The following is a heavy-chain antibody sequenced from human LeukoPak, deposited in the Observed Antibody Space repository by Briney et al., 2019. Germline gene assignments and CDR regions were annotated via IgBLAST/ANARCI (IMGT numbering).Heavy chain of an antibody. CDR3: ARFRFGSYSPYYYYMDV. V-gene: IGHV4-38-2*02. Sequence: PSETLSLTCTVSGFSVSSVYYWGWLRQPPGKGLEWIGRSYCSGSTYYNPSLKSRVTISVDPSKNQFSLKLSSVTAADTAVYYCARFRFGSYSPYYYYMDVWGKGTTVTISS. J-gene: IGHJ6*03. D-gene: IGHD2-21*01. CDR1: GFSVSSVYY. CDR2: SYCSGST.